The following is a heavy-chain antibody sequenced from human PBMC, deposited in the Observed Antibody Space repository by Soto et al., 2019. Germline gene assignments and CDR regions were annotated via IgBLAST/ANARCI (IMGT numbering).Heavy chain of an antibody. CDR1: GYTFTSYD. V-gene: IGHV1-8*01. CDR2: MNPNSGNT. Sequence: ASVKVSCKASGYTFTSYDINWVRQATGQGLEWMGWMNPNSGNTGYAQKFQGGVTVTTNTAISTVYMELSSLRLEQTAVYYSAGRGKPLHFSGVVIHQRYYYYYYMDVWGKGTTVTVSS. D-gene: IGHD3-3*01. J-gene: IGHJ6*03. CDR3: AGRGKPLHFSGVVIHQRYYYYYYMDV.